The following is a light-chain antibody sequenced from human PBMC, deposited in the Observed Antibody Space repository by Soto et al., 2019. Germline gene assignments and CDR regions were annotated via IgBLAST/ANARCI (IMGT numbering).Light chain of an antibody. CDR2: HVT. CDR3: CSLKTSHTYV. J-gene: IGLJ1*01. V-gene: IGLV2-14*03. Sequence: QSALTQPASVSGSPGQSITISCTGTSSDIGHYDYVSWYQQHPGKAPKLMIYHVTYRPSGVSNRYSGPKSGNSASLTISGLQADDEADYYCCSLKTSHTYVFGSGTKVTVL. CDR1: SSDIGHYDY.